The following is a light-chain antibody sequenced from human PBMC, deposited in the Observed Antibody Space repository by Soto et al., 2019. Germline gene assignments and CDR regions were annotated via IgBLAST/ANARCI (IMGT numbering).Light chain of an antibody. CDR3: QQSYSLPYT. Sequence: DIQMTQSPSSLSASVGDRVTITCRASQSIDNFLNWYQHKPGKAPRLLIFAASTLQGGVPSRFSGSGSGTDFALTISSLQPEDFSTFYCQQSYSLPYTFGQGTKLEIK. CDR1: QSIDNF. V-gene: IGKV1-39*01. J-gene: IGKJ2*01. CDR2: AAS.